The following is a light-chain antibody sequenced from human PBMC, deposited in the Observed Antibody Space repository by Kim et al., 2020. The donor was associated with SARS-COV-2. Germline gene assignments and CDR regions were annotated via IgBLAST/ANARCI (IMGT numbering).Light chain of an antibody. J-gene: IGKJ4*01. CDR1: PSDSSSY. CDR2: GAS. V-gene: IGKV3-20*01. CDR3: QQYGSSPRLT. Sequence: SPGASATLSCRPSPSDSSSYLGSYQQKPGQAPRFLFYGASSRATGIPDRFSGSGAGPDFTLTISRLGPEDFTVYYCQQYGSSPRLTFGGGTKLQI.